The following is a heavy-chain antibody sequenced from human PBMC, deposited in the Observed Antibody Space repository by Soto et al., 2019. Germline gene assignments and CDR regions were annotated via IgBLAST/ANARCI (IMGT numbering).Heavy chain of an antibody. V-gene: IGHV2-5*02. Sequence: QITLKESGPTLVKPTQTLTLTCTFSGFSLSTSGVGVGWIRQPPGKALEWLAINYWDDDKRHSPSLKSRLTITKDTSKNQVVLTMTNMDPVDTATYYCAHRRGYYDSSGYWFDPWGQGTLVTVSS. CDR1: GFSLSTSGVG. J-gene: IGHJ5*02. CDR2: NYWDDDK. CDR3: AHRRGYYDSSGYWFDP. D-gene: IGHD3-22*01.